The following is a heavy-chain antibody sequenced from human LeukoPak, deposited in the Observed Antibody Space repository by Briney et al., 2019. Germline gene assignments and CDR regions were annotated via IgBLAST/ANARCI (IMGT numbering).Heavy chain of an antibody. V-gene: IGHV7-4-1*02. Sequence: ASVKVSCKASGYTFTSYAMNWVRQGPGQGLEWMGWINTNTGNPTYAQGFTGRFVFSLDTSVSTAYLQISSLKAEDTAVYYCARGYCSSTSCYGGAYWGQGTLVTVSS. J-gene: IGHJ4*02. CDR3: ARGYCSSTSCYGGAY. D-gene: IGHD2-2*01. CDR2: INTNTGNP. CDR1: GYTFTSYA.